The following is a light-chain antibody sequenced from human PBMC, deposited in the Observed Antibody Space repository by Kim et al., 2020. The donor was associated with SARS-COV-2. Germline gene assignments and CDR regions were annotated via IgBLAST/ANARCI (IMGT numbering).Light chain of an antibody. Sequence: ALGQTVRITCQGDSLRRYYASWYKQKPGQAPVLVIYGKNNRPSGIPDRFSGSSSGNTASLTITGAQAEDEADYYCNSRDSSGNHWVFGGGTKVTVL. CDR3: NSRDSSGNHWV. J-gene: IGLJ3*02. V-gene: IGLV3-19*01. CDR1: SLRRYY. CDR2: GKN.